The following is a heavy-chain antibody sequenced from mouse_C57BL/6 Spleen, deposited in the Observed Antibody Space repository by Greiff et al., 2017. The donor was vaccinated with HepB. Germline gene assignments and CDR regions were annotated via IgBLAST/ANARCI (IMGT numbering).Heavy chain of an antibody. CDR2: ISDGGSYT. CDR3: ARDRYGSSLYYAMDY. V-gene: IGHV5-4*01. CDR1: GFTFSSYA. Sequence: EVQGVESGGGLVKPGGSLKLSCAASGFTFSSYAMSWVRQTPEKRLEWVATISDGGSYTYYPDNVKGRFTISRDNAKNNLYLQMSHLKSEDTAMYYCARDRYGSSLYYAMDYWGQGTSVTVSS. J-gene: IGHJ4*01. D-gene: IGHD1-1*01.